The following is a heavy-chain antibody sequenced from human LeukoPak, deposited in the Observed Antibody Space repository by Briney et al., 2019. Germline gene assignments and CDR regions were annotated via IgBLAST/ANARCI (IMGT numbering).Heavy chain of an antibody. Sequence: SETLSLTCAVYGGSFSGYYWSWIRQPPGKGLEWIGEINHSGSTNYNPSLKSRVTISVDTSKNQFSLKLSSVTAADTAVYYCARVTGFRIEDYFDYWGQGTLVTVSS. CDR3: ARVTGFRIEDYFDY. V-gene: IGHV4-34*01. CDR2: INHSGST. CDR1: GGSFSGYY. D-gene: IGHD2-15*01. J-gene: IGHJ4*02.